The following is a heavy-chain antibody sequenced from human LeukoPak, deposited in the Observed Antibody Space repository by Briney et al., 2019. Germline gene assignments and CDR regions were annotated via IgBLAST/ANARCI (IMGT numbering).Heavy chain of an antibody. CDR1: GGSISSFY. CDR2: IYSSGST. Sequence: KTSETLSLTCTVSGGSISSFYWSWIRQPAGKGLEWIGRIYSSGSTNYSPSLKSRVTMSVDTSKNQFSLKLSSVTAADTAVYYCARDVVAAAGSFDYWGQGTQVTVSS. V-gene: IGHV4-4*07. CDR3: ARDVVAAAGSFDY. J-gene: IGHJ4*02. D-gene: IGHD6-13*01.